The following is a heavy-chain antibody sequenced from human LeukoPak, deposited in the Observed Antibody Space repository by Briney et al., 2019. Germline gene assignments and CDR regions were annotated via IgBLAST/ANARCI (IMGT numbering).Heavy chain of an antibody. Sequence: GGSLRLSCAASQFTFTSYWMSWVRQAPGKGLEWVANINQDGSERYYVDSVKGRFTISRDNAKSSLYLQMNSLRAEDTAVYYCAKYPIVGATLHFDYWGQGTLVTVSS. J-gene: IGHJ4*02. V-gene: IGHV3-7*03. D-gene: IGHD1-26*01. CDR2: INQDGSER. CDR1: QFTFTSYW. CDR3: AKYPIVGATLHFDY.